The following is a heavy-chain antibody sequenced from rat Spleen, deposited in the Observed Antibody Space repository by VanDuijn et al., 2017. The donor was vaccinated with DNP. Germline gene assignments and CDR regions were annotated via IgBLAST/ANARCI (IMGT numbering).Heavy chain of an antibody. CDR2: IWTGGST. J-gene: IGHJ4*01. CDR3: TRGYRYNPPYAMDA. CDR1: GFSLISNG. V-gene: IGHV2-72*01. D-gene: IGHD1-5*01. Sequence: QVQLEESGPVLMQPSETLSLTCTVSGFSLISNGVGWVRQPLGKGLVWMGTIWTGGSTNYNSAVQSRLSISRDTSKSQVFLKMNSLQTEDTAIYFCTRGYRYNPPYAMDAWGQGTSVTVSS.